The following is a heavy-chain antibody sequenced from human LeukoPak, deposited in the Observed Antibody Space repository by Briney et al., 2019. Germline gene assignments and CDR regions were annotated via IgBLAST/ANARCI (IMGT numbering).Heavy chain of an antibody. D-gene: IGHD2-2*01. V-gene: IGHV1-2*02. CDR3: ARGLPHCSSKTCYFSRQTRFDP. CDR2: INPASGDT. Sequence: ASVRVSCKASGYNFTGDYIHWVRQTHGQGLEWMGWINPASGDTNYPQKFQGRVTMTRDSSFNTAYMELSGLTSDDTAVYFCARGLPHCSSKTCYFSRQTRFDPWGQGTLVIVSS. J-gene: IGHJ5*02. CDR1: GYNFTGDY.